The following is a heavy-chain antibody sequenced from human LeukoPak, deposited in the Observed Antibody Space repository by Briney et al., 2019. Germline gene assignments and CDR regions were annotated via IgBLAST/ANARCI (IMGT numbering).Heavy chain of an antibody. CDR2: INHSGST. CDR3: ARDGGSGFDY. D-gene: IGHD3-10*01. J-gene: IGHJ4*02. CDR1: GGSFSGYY. V-gene: IGHV4-34*01. Sequence: PSETLSLTCAVYGGSFSGYYWSWIRQPPGKGLEWIGEINHSGSTNYNPSLKSRLTISVDTSKNQVSLKLTSVTVADTAVYYCARDGGSGFDYWGLGTLVTVSS.